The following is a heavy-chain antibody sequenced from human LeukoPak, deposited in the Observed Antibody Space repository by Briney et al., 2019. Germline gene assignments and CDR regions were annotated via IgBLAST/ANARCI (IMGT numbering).Heavy chain of an antibody. V-gene: IGHV4-34*01. CDR1: GGSFSGYY. J-gene: IGHJ4*02. CDR2: INHSGST. CDR3: ARGRLGATISFDY. Sequence: SETLSLTCAVYGGSFSGYYWSWIRQPPGKGLEWIGEINHSGSTNYNPSLKSRVTISVDTSKNQFSLKLSSVTAADTAVYYCARGRLGATISFDYWGQGTLVTVSS. D-gene: IGHD1-26*01.